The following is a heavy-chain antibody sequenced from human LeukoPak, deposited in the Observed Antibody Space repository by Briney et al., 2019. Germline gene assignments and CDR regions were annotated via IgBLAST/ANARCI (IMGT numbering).Heavy chain of an antibody. D-gene: IGHD6-13*01. J-gene: IGHJ5*02. CDR1: GFTVSSTY. V-gene: IGHV3-53*01. Sequence: PGGSLRPSCAASGFTVSSTYTSWVRQAPGKGLEWVSVIYSGGSTYYPDSVKGRFTISRANSKNTLHLQINTLKPEHTAVYYCARGIAAAANEDRSAPWGQGTLVTVS. CDR2: IYSGGST. CDR3: ARGIAAAANEDRSAP.